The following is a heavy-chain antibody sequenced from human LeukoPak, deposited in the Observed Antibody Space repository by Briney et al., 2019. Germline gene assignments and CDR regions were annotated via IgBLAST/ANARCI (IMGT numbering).Heavy chain of an antibody. J-gene: IGHJ3*02. CDR1: GYTFTGYY. CDR3: ARGIAAAPLDASDI. D-gene: IGHD6-13*01. V-gene: IGHV1-2*02. Sequence: ASVTVSCKASGYTFTGYYMHWVRQAPGQGLEWMGWINPNSGGTNYAQKFQGRVTMTRDTSISTAYMELSRLRSDDTAVYYCARGIAAAPLDASDIWGQGTMVTVSS. CDR2: INPNSGGT.